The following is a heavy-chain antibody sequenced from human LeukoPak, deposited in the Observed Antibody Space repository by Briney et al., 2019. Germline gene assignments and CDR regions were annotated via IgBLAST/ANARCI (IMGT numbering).Heavy chain of an antibody. CDR2: IYYSGST. CDR1: GGSISSYY. CDR3: AREIPNDAFDI. V-gene: IGHV4-59*01. J-gene: IGHJ3*02. D-gene: IGHD2-2*02. Sequence: PSETLSLTCTVSGGSISSYYWSWIRQPPGKGLEWIGYIYYSGSTNYNPSLKSRVTIAVDTPKNKFSLKLCSVTAADTAVYYCAREIPNDAFDIWGQGTIVTVPS.